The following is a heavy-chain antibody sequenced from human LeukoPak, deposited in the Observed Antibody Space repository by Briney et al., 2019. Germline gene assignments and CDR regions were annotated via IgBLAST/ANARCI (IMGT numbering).Heavy chain of an antibody. D-gene: IGHD2-2*02. Sequence: SETLSLTCAVYGGSFSGYYWSWIRQPPGKGLEWIGEINHSGSTNYNPSLKSRVTISVDTSKNQFSLKLSSVTAADTAVYHCARAPIVVVPAAIGRYYCYGMDVWGQGTTVTVSS. CDR3: ARAPIVVVPAAIGRYYCYGMDV. V-gene: IGHV4-34*01. CDR1: GGSFSGYY. J-gene: IGHJ6*02. CDR2: INHSGST.